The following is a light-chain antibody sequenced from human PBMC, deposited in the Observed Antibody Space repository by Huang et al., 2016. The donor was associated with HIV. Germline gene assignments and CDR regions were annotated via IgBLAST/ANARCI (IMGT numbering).Light chain of an antibody. V-gene: IGKV1-12*01. CDR2: AAS. CDR1: QDIGSY. J-gene: IGKJ4*01. CDR3: QQGNSFPLT. Sequence: DIQMTQSPSSVSASVGDRVTITCRASQDIGSYLAWYQQQPGKAPKVLIYAASSLESGVPIRFTGSGFGTHFALTIDSLQPEDFATYYCQQGNSFPLTFGGGTKVQI.